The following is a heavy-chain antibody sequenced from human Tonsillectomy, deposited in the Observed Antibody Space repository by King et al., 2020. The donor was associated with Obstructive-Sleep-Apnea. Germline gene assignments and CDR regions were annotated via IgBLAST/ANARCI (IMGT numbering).Heavy chain of an antibody. Sequence: VQLVESGGGLLQPGGSLRLSCVASGFTFSNYAMSWVRQAPGKVLEWVSSLGGSGDLTFYSDSVKGRFTISRDNSKNTLYSQMNSLRAEDTAIYYCAKGKQWLGLFDYWGQGTLVAVSS. CDR3: AKGKQWLGLFDY. V-gene: IGHV3-23*04. CDR2: LGGSGDLT. J-gene: IGHJ4*02. CDR1: GFTFSNYA. D-gene: IGHD6-19*01.